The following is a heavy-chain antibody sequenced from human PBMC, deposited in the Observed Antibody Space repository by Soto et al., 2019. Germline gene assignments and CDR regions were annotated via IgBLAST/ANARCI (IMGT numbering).Heavy chain of an antibody. V-gene: IGHV3-23*01. CDR3: AKDEIGATRY. CDR2: IGAGGDDT. CDR1: GFTFNNFA. J-gene: IGHJ4*01. Sequence: PWGSLRLSCAASGFTFNNFAFICFRHSPVKWLEWVSTIGAGGDDTYYADSVKGRFTISRDNSKNMVFLQMNGLGAEDTAMYYCAKDEIGATRYWGHGTLVTVS. D-gene: IGHD1-26*01.